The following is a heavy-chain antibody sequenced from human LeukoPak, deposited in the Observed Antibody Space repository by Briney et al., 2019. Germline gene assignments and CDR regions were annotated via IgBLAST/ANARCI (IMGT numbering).Heavy chain of an antibody. CDR1: GFNFINYG. Sequence: GGSLRLSCAASGFNFINYGINWVRQAPGKGLEWVSYISSSGSTTDYADSVKGRFTISRDNAKNSLYLQMNSLRAEDTAVYYCARDPMTGSFDYWGQGTLVTVSS. V-gene: IGHV3-48*03. CDR3: ARDPMTGSFDY. CDR2: ISSSGSTT. J-gene: IGHJ4*02. D-gene: IGHD3-9*01.